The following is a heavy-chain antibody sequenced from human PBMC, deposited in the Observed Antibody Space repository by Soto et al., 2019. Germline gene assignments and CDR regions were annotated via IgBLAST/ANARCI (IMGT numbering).Heavy chain of an antibody. Sequence: QVQLVESGGGVVQPGTSLRLSCEASGFTFSGFGMHWVRQAPGKGLEWVAVIWYDGSKKYYADCVKGRFTISRDDSKNGRELQMNSPRAEDTAVYYCARGRGGSYGSNSANFDSWGQGTLGTVSA. V-gene: IGHV3-33*01. CDR3: ARGRGGSYGSNSANFDS. CDR2: IWYDGSKK. D-gene: IGHD4-17*01. CDR1: GFTFSGFG. J-gene: IGHJ3*02.